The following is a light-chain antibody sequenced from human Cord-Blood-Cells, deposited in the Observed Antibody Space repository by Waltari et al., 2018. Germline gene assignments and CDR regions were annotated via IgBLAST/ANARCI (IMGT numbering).Light chain of an antibody. V-gene: IGKV1-39*01. CDR1: QSISSY. CDR3: QQSYSTPWT. J-gene: IGKJ1*01. Sequence: DIQMTQSPSSLSASVGDRVPLTCRASQSISSYLNWYQQKPGKAPKLLIYAASSLQSGVPSRLSGSGSGTDFTRTISSLQPEDFATYYCQQSYSTPWTFGQGTKVEIK. CDR2: AAS.